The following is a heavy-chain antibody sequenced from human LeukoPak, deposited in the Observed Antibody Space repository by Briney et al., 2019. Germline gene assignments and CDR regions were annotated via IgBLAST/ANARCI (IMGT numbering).Heavy chain of an antibody. Sequence: GGSLRLSCAASGFTFSSYSMNWVRQAPGKGLEWVSAISGSGGSTYYADSVKGRFTISRDNSKNTLYLQMNSLRLEDTAVYYCTKVRSGSSNWALRVFDYWGQGALVTVSS. J-gene: IGHJ4*02. V-gene: IGHV3-23*01. CDR2: ISGSGGST. D-gene: IGHD4-11*01. CDR3: TKVRSGSSNWALRVFDY. CDR1: GFTFSSYS.